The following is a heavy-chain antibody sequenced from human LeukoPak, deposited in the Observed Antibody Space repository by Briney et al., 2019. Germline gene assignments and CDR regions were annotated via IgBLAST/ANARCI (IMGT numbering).Heavy chain of an antibody. Sequence: PSETPSLTCTVSGGSISSSSYYWGWIRQPPGKGLEWIGSIYYSGDTYYNPSLKSRRVTISVDTSKNQFSLRLSSVTAADTAVYYCARHQWHYYYYMGVWGKGSMVTVSS. D-gene: IGHD6-19*01. CDR1: GGSISSSSYY. J-gene: IGHJ6*03. CDR3: ARHQWHYYYYMGV. CDR2: IYYSGDT. V-gene: IGHV4-39*01.